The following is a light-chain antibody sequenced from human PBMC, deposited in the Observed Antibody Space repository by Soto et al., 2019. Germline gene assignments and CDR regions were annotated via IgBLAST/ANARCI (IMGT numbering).Light chain of an antibody. CDR1: SSNVGAGYD. Sequence: QSVLTQPPSVSGAPGQRVTISCTGSSSNVGAGYDVHWYQQLPGTAPKLLIYGNSNQPSGVPDRFSGSKSGTSASLAITGLQTDDEADYYCQSYDSSLSGTVFGGGTKLTVL. V-gene: IGLV1-40*01. CDR2: GNS. CDR3: QSYDSSLSGTV. J-gene: IGLJ2*01.